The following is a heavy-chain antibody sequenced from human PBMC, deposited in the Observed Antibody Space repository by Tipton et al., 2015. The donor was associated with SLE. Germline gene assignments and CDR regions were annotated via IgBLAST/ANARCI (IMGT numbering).Heavy chain of an antibody. CDR1: GGSISGYY. J-gene: IGHJ5*02. V-gene: IGHV4-59*01. Sequence: LRLSCTVSGGSISGYYWTWIRQPPGKGLDWIGYVYYTGSTDYNPSLKSRVTISVDTSKNQLSLKLRSVTAADTAVYYCARVVSGWFDPWGQGTLVTVSS. CDR2: VYYTGST. D-gene: IGHD5/OR15-5a*01. CDR3: ARVVSGWFDP.